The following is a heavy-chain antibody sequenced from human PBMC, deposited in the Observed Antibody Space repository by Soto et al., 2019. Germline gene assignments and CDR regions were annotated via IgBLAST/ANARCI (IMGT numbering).Heavy chain of an antibody. J-gene: IGHJ4*02. CDR1: GFTFSSYA. CDR3: ARSPPNYGDYPYNFDY. CDR2: ISYDGSNK. V-gene: IGHV3-30-3*01. D-gene: IGHD4-17*01. Sequence: QVRLVESGGGVVHPGRSLRLSCAASGFTFSSYAMHWVRQAPGKGLEWVAVISYDGSNKYYADSVKGRFTISRDNSKNTLYLQTNSLRAEDTAVYYCARSPPNYGDYPYNFDYWGQGTLVTVSS.